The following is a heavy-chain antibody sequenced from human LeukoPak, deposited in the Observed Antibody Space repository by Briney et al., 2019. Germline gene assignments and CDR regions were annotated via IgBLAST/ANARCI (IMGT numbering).Heavy chain of an antibody. Sequence: PGGSLRLSCAASGFTVSSNYMSWVRQAPGKGLEWVSVIYSGGSTYYADSVKGRFTISRHNSKNTLYLQMNSLRAEDTAVYYCARGAAGIADWFDPWGQGTLVTVSS. CDR2: IYSGGST. V-gene: IGHV3-53*04. J-gene: IGHJ5*02. CDR1: GFTVSSNY. D-gene: IGHD6-13*01. CDR3: ARGAAGIADWFDP.